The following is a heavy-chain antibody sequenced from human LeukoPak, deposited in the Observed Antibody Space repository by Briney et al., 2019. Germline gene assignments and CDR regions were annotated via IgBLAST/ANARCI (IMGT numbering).Heavy chain of an antibody. J-gene: IGHJ4*02. CDR3: ARANPGTGTTIQYYFDY. V-gene: IGHV4-30-2*01. D-gene: IGHD1-1*01. CDR2: IYHSGST. Sequence: SETLSLTCTVSGGSISSGGYSWSWIRQPPGKGLEWIGYIYHSGSTYHNPSLKTRVAISVDRSKNQFSLKLSSVTAADTAVYYCARANPGTGTTIQYYFDYWGQGTLVTVSS. CDR1: GGSISSGGYS.